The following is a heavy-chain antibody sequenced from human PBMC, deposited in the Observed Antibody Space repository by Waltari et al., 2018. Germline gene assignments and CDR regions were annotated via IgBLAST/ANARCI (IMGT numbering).Heavy chain of an antibody. Sequence: EVQLLESGGGLVQPGGSLRLSCAASGFTFSSYAMSWVRQAPGKGLEWVSAISGNGGSTYYADSVKGRFTISRDNSKNTLYLQMNSLGAEDTAVYYCAKDLYSGYDGDYWGQGTLVTVSS. CDR3: AKDLYSGYDGDY. CDR2: ISGNGGST. CDR1: GFTFSSYA. J-gene: IGHJ4*02. D-gene: IGHD5-12*01. V-gene: IGHV3-23*01.